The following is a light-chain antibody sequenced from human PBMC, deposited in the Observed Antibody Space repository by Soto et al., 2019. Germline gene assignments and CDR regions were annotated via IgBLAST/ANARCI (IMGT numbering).Light chain of an antibody. CDR3: RSYTSNRTLV. V-gene: IGLV2-14*01. Sequence: QSALTQPASVSGSPGQSITISCTGTSSDVGAYNYVSWYQQHPDRAPKLMIFEVSDRPSGVSNRFSGSNSGNTASLTISGLQAEDDAYYFCRSYTSNRTLVFGGGTKLTVL. CDR1: SSDVGAYNY. CDR2: EVS. J-gene: IGLJ3*02.